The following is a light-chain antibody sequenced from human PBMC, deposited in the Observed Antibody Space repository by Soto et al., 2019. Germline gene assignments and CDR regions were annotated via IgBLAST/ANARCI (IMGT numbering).Light chain of an antibody. CDR3: QQSAEGTPIT. CDR1: KNVNNR. CDR2: GAS. J-gene: IGKJ5*01. V-gene: IGKV3-20*01. Sequence: ESLWTQSPGSLSVLPGERASRSCRGSKNVNNRLAWYQQKAGQAPRLLISGASSRATGMPDRFSGSGSGTDFTLTISRLESDDFALYYCQQSAEGTPITFGPGTRLEI.